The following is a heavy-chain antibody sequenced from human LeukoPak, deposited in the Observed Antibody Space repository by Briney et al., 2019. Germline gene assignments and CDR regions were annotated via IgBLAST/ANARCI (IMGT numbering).Heavy chain of an antibody. CDR1: GFTFSDYY. J-gene: IGHJ4*02. CDR2: ISSSGSTI. V-gene: IGHV3-11*01. CDR3: AKDPTNFWSGYGYYFDY. D-gene: IGHD3-3*01. Sequence: GGSLRLSCAASGFTFSDYYMSWIRQAPGKGLEWVSYISSSGSTIYYADSVKGRFTISRDNSKNTLYLQMNSLRAEDTAVYYCAKDPTNFWSGYGYYFDYWGQGTLVTVSS.